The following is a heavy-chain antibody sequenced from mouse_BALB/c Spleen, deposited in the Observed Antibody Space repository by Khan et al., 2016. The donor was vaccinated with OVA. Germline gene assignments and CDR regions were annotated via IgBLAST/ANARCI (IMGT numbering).Heavy chain of an antibody. CDR2: IDPENGNI. CDR1: GFNIKDYY. D-gene: IGHD2-3*01. J-gene: IGHJ3*01. V-gene: IGHV14-1*02. CDR3: ARDGYSPWFAY. Sequence: EVQLQESGTELVRPGALLKLSCKASGFNIKDYYMHWIKQRPEQGLVWIGRIDPENGNIIYDPKFQGKASITADTSSNTAYLQLSSLTSEDTAVYYCARDGYSPWFAYWGQGTLVTVS.